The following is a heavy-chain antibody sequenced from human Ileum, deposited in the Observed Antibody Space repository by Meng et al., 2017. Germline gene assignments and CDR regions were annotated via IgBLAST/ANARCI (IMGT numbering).Heavy chain of an antibody. CDR2: IHHSGSI. Sequence: QVPLQPWGAGLLKPSETLSLPCGVYGGSLNGDYCTWIRQPPGEGLEWIGEIHHSGSITYNPSLESRVTISMDTSKKQFSLKLHSVTAADTAVYYCAREWSGSYRHFDYWGQGTLVTVSS. CDR1: GGSLNGDY. J-gene: IGHJ4*02. CDR3: AREWSGSYRHFDY. D-gene: IGHD1-26*01. V-gene: IGHV4-34*01.